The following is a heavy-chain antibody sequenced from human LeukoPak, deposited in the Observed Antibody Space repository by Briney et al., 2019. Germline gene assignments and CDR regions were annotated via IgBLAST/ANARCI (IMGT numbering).Heavy chain of an antibody. CDR3: ARDRVRPDY. Sequence: GGSLRLSCAASGFTFSSYSMNWVRQAPGKGLEWVSYISSSSSTIYYADSVKGRFTISRDNAKNSLYLQMNSLRAEDTAVYYCARDRVRPDYWGQGTLVTVSS. CDR1: GFTFSSYS. CDR2: ISSSSSTI. V-gene: IGHV3-48*01. J-gene: IGHJ4*02. D-gene: IGHD3-10*01.